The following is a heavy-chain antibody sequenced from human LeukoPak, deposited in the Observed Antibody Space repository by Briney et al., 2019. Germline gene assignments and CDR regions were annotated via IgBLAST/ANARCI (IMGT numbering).Heavy chain of an antibody. D-gene: IGHD1-14*01. J-gene: IGHJ3*02. CDR3: AGDPGEDAFDI. V-gene: IGHV1-46*01. CDR2: INPSGGST. Sequence: ASVKVSCKASGYTFTSYYMHWVRQAPGQGLEWMGIINPSGGSTSHAQKFQGRVTMTRDMSTSTVYMELSSLRSEDTAVYYCAGDPGEDAFDIWGQGTMVTVSS. CDR1: GYTFTSYY.